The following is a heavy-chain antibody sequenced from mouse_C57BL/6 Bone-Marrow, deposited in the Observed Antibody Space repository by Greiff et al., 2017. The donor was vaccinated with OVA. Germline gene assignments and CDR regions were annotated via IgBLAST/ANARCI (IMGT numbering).Heavy chain of an antibody. D-gene: IGHD2-1*01. CDR3: ARSGNYHWYFDV. V-gene: IGHV1-69*01. CDR1: GYTFTSYW. J-gene: IGHJ1*03. Sequence: QVQLQQPGAELVMPGASVKLSCKASGYTFTSYWMHWVKQRPGQGLEWIGEIDPSDSYTNYNQKFKGKSTFTVDKSSSTAYLQLSSLTSEDSAVYYCARSGNYHWYFDVWGTGTTVTVSS. CDR2: IDPSDSYT.